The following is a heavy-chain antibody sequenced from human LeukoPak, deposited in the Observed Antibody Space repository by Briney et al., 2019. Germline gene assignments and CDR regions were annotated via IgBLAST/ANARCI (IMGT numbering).Heavy chain of an antibody. CDR2: ISSSSSYI. D-gene: IGHD4-17*01. J-gene: IGHJ4*02. V-gene: IGHV3-21*01. CDR3: ARWIRHYGDYARYFDY. CDR1: GFTFSSYS. Sequence: GGSLRLSCAASGFTFSSYSMNWVRQAPGKGLEWVSSISSSSSYIYYADSVKGRFTISRDNAKNSLYLQMNSLRAEDTAVYYGARWIRHYGDYARYFDYWGQGTLVTVSS.